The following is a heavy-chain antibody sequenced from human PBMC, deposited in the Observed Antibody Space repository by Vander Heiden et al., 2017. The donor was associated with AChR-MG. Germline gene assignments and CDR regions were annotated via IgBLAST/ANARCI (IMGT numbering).Heavy chain of an antibody. Sequence: QMQLVQSGREVKQPGTSVKVSCTASGFTFTSSTVQWVRQARGQRLEWIGWILVGSANTNYAQKFQERVTITRDMSTSTAYMELSSLRSEDTAVYYCAAERPPSGSSSDSHHWCQGTLVTVSS. V-gene: IGHV1-58*01. J-gene: IGHJ1*01. D-gene: IGHD6-6*01. CDR3: AAERPPSGSSSDSHH. CDR1: GFTFTSST. CDR2: ILVGSANT.